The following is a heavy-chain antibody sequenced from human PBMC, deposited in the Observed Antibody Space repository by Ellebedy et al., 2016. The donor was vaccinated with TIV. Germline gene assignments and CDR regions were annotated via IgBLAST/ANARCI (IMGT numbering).Heavy chain of an antibody. J-gene: IGHJ4*02. CDR1: GDSISSYF. CDR3: ASWGDYGGNRHLDY. D-gene: IGHD4-23*01. CDR2: SYYTGST. Sequence: GSLRLSXTVSGDSISSYFWSWIRQPPDKGLEWIGHSYYTGSTNYNPSLKSRVTISGDTSKNQFSLELSSVTAADTAVYYCASWGDYGGNRHLDYWGQGTLLTVSS. V-gene: IGHV4-59*01.